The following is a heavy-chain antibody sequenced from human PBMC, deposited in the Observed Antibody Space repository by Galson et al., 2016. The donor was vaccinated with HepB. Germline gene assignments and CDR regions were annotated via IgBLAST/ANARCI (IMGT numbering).Heavy chain of an antibody. CDR1: GFTFTNYA. V-gene: IGHV3-23*01. CDR3: ARKELYYYYYGMDV. Sequence: SLRLSCAASGFTFTNYAMSWVRQAPGKGLEWVSGITGSDGSTRYADSVKGRFIISRDNSKNTLYLQMDSLRAEDTAVYYCARKELYYYYYGMDVWGQGTTVTVSS. CDR2: ITGSDGST. J-gene: IGHJ6*02. D-gene: IGHD1-7*01.